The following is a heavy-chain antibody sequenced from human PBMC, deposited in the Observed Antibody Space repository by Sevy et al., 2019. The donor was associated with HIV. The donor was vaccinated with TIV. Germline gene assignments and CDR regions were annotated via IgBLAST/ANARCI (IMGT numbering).Heavy chain of an antibody. CDR1: GFHLGGYS. Sequence: FLRPFFGAFGFHLGGYSLALVRPAPRKGLEVGLGIWWNCGSIDFADSVKGRFTISRDNAKNHLYLQMNSLRAEDTALYYCARDIMFRGWYAAPIDYWGQGTLVTVSS. CDR3: ARDIMFRGWYAAPIDY. CDR2: IWWNCGSI. V-gene: IGHV3-9*01. J-gene: IGHJ4*02. D-gene: IGHD6-19*01.